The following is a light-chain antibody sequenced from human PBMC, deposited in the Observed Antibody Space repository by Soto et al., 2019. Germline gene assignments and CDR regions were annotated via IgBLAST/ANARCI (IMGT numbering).Light chain of an antibody. V-gene: IGLV2-11*01. CDR2: DVS. CDR3: TSYTSSNTLYV. J-gene: IGLJ1*01. CDR1: SSDVGGYNY. Sequence: QSALTQPRSVSGSPGQSVTISCTGTSSDVGGYNYVSWYQQHPGKAPKLMIYDVSKRPSGVPDRFSGSKSGNTASPTISGLQAEDEADYYCTSYTSSNTLYVFGTGTKVTVL.